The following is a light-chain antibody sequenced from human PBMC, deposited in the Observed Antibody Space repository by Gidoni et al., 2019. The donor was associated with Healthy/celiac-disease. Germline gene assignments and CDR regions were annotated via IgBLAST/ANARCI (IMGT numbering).Light chain of an antibody. CDR2: VAA. V-gene: IGKV1-39*01. CDR1: QSINRY. CDR3: QQSYSTPLYT. Sequence: DIQTTQSPSSLSASVGSRVTITCRASQSINRYLNWYQQKPEKAPKLLIYVAASMQSGVTSRFSGSGSGTDFTLTISSMQPEDFATYYCQQSYSTPLYTFGQGTKLEIK. J-gene: IGKJ2*01.